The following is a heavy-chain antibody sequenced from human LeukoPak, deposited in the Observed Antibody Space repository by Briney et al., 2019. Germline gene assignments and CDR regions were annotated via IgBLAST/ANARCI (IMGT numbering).Heavy chain of an antibody. CDR2: IRVSGTST. CDR3: AKGAGSSVWSPNDY. J-gene: IGHJ4*02. CDR1: GFTFITYA. Sequence: GGSLRLSCAASGFTFITYAMTWVPQAPGKGLEGGSSIRVSGTSTYYPESEKGRFATSRDNSKNTLYLQMNSLRVEDTAIYYCAKGAGSSVWSPNDYWGQGTLVIVSA. V-gene: IGHV3-23*01. D-gene: IGHD6-19*01.